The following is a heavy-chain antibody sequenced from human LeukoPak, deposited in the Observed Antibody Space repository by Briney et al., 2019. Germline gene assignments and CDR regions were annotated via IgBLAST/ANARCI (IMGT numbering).Heavy chain of an antibody. D-gene: IGHD3-22*01. CDR2: INRSSMYI. CDR3: ARGRYDSSGSYSLFDY. CDR1: VYTFSNYS. J-gene: IGHJ4*02. Sequence: GGALLLCCAAPVYTFSNYSMNTVRQAPGKGLELVSCINRSSMYIYYSDSVKDRFTSSRDNAKNSLYLQMNSLRAEDTAVYYCARGRYDSSGSYSLFDYWGQGTLVTVSS. V-gene: IGHV3-21*01.